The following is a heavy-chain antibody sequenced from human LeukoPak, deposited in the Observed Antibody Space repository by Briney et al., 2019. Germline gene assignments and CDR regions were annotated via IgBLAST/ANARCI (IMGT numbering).Heavy chain of an antibody. J-gene: IGHJ3*02. V-gene: IGHV3-53*01. CDR2: IYSGGST. CDR3: ARGYCSSTSCYTVGAHAFDI. D-gene: IGHD2-2*02. Sequence: GGSLRLSCAASGFTVSSNYMSWVRQAPGKGLEWVSVIYSGGSTYYADSVKGRFTISRDNSKNTLYLQMNSLRAEDTAVYYCARGYCSSTSCYTVGAHAFDIWGQGTMVTVSS. CDR1: GFTVSSNY.